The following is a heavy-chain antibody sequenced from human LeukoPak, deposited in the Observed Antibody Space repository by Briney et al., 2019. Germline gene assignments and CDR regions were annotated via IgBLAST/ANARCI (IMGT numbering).Heavy chain of an antibody. CDR2: VSGGGFGT. Sequence: GGSLRLSCVASGFTLSNYVMSWVRQAPGKGLEWVSGVSGGGFGTYYTDSVKGRFTISRDNSKKMVYLQMNSLRAEDTAVYYCTRRAGGNLYDLDNWGQGTLVTVSS. CDR1: GFTLSNYV. CDR3: TRRAGGNLYDLDN. V-gene: IGHV3-23*01. J-gene: IGHJ4*02. D-gene: IGHD2-8*02.